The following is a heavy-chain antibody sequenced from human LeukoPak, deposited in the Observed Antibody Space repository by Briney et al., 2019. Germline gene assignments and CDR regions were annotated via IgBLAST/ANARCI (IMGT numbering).Heavy chain of an antibody. CDR3: TRGTSDNYGNFDS. J-gene: IGHJ4*02. D-gene: IGHD4-17*01. CDR1: GFTFSSDW. V-gene: IGHV3-74*01. Sequence: GGSLRLSCEASGFTFSSDWMHWVRQAPGKGLVWVSRINPAGGSAYYADSVKGRFSISRDNAKNTVYLQMNSLRAEDTAVYYCTRGTSDNYGNFDSWGQGTLVTVSS. CDR2: INPAGGSA.